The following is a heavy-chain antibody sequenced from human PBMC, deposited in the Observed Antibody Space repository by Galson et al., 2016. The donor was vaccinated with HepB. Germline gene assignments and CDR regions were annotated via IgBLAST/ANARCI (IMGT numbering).Heavy chain of an antibody. D-gene: IGHD3-3*01. V-gene: IGHV3-30*18. CDR3: AKDQRLLEWLIIPYYMDV. J-gene: IGHJ6*03. CDR1: GFTFNGYG. Sequence: SLRLSCAASGFTFNGYGLHWVRQAPGKGLEWVAVISYDGSNRYYADSVRGRFTISRDNSKNTLYLPMNSLRTEDTAVYYCAKDQRLLEWLIIPYYMDVWGRGTTVIVSS. CDR2: ISYDGSNR.